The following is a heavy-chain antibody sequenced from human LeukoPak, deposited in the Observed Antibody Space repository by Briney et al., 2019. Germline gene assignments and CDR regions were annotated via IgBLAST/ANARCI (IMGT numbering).Heavy chain of an antibody. D-gene: IGHD6-13*01. V-gene: IGHV4-59*01. CDR2: IYYTGST. CDR3: ASSRGPSSSWSFDS. Sequence: SETLSLTCSFSIVPIKNYYWNWIRQSPGKGLQWIGYIYYTGSTGYNFSLKSRVTISLDTSENHFSLSLSSVTAADSALYFCASSRGPSSSWSFDSWGQGILVTVSS. CDR1: IVPIKNYY. J-gene: IGHJ4*02.